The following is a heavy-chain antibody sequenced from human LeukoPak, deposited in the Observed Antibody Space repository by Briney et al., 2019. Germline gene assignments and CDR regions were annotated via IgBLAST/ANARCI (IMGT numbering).Heavy chain of an antibody. V-gene: IGHV3-30*02. J-gene: IGHJ2*01. Sequence: GGSLRLSCAASGFTFSSYGMHWVRQAPGKGRERVAFIRYDGSNKYYADSVKGRFTISRDNSKNTLYLQMNSLRAEDTAVYYCAKGSVHCSSTSCYSWNWYFDLWGRGTLVTVSS. CDR3: AKGSVHCSSTSCYSWNWYFDL. CDR2: IRYDGSNK. CDR1: GFTFSSYG. D-gene: IGHD2-2*01.